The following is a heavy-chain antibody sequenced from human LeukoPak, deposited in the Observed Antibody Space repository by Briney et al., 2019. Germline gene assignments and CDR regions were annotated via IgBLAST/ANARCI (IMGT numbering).Heavy chain of an antibody. CDR1: GGSISSGSYY. CDR2: IYTSRST. Sequence: SETLSLTCTVSGGSISSGSYYWSWIRQPAGKGLEWIGRIYTSRSTNYNPSLKSRVTISVDTSKNQFSLKLSSVTAADTAVYYCARAVEWELHPFDYWGQGTLVTVSS. V-gene: IGHV4-61*02. D-gene: IGHD1-26*01. J-gene: IGHJ4*02. CDR3: ARAVEWELHPFDY.